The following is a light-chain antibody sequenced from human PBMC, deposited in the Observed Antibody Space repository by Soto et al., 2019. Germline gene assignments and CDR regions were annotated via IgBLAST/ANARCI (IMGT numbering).Light chain of an antibody. Sequence: IVMTHSPATLSVSRGEIAALSFRASHSVSSNLAWYQQKPGQAPRLLIYGAFTRATGIPARFSGSGSGTEFTLTISTLQSEDFAVYYCQQYKNRPPYTFGQGTKVDIK. V-gene: IGKV3-15*01. J-gene: IGKJ2*01. CDR2: GAF. CDR3: QQYKNRPPYT. CDR1: HSVSSN.